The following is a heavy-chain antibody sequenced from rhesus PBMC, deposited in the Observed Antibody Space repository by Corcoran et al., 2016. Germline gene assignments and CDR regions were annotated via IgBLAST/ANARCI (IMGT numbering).Heavy chain of an antibody. CDR1: GGSISGGDD. CDR2: IYGSRGST. CDR3: ARHPVPDY. J-gene: IGHJ4*01. Sequence: QVQLQESGPGLVKPSETLSLTCAVSGGSISGGDDWRWIRQPPGKGLEWIGYIYGSRGSTNYNPSLKNRVTISKDTSKNQFSLKLSSVTAADTAVYYCARHPVPDYWGQGVLVTVSS. V-gene: IGHV4-76*01. D-gene: IGHD3-9*01.